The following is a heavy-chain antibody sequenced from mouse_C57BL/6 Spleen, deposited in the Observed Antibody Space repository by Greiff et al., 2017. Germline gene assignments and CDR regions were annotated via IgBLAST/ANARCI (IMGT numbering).Heavy chain of an antibody. J-gene: IGHJ2*01. V-gene: IGHV1-81*01. CDR2: IYPRSGNT. CDR1: GYTFTSYG. Sequence: VQLQESGAELARPGASVKLSCKASGYTFTSYGISWVKQRTGQGLEWIGEIYPRSGNTYYNEKFKGKATLTADKSSSTAYMELRSLTSEDSAVYFCAREGIMDYGSSSFDYWGQGTTLTVSS. D-gene: IGHD1-1*01. CDR3: AREGIMDYGSSSFDY.